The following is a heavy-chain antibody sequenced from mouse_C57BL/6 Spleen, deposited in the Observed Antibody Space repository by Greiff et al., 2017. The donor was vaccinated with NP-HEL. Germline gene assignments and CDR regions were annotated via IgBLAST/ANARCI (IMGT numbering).Heavy chain of an antibody. V-gene: IGHV1-80*01. Sequence: QVQLQQSGAELVKPGASVKISCKASGYAFSSYWMNWVKQRPGKGLEWIGQIYPGDGDTNYNGKFKGKATLTADKSSSTAYMQLSSLTSEDSAVYYCASPTAQATFWFAYWGQGTLVTVSA. CDR3: ASPTAQATFWFAY. D-gene: IGHD3-2*02. CDR2: IYPGDGDT. CDR1: GYAFSSYW. J-gene: IGHJ3*01.